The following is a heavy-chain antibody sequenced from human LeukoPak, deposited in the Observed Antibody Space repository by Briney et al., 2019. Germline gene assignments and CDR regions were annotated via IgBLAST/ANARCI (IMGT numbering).Heavy chain of an antibody. J-gene: IGHJ4*02. CDR2: LYTSGST. D-gene: IGHD2-2*02. V-gene: IGHV4-61*02. CDR3: ARESPRSLGYCSSTSCYNIAEFDY. CDR1: GGSISSGDYY. Sequence: SETLSLTCTVSGGSISSGDYYWSWIRQPAGKGLEWIGRLYTSGSTNYNPSLKSRVTMSVDTSKNQFSLKLSSVTAADTAVYYCARESPRSLGYCSSTSCYNIAEFDYWGQGTLVTVSS.